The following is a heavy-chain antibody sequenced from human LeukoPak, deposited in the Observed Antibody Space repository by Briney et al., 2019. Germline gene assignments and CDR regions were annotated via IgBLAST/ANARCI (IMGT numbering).Heavy chain of an antibody. Sequence: ASVKASCKASGFTFTSSAVQWVRQARGQRLEWIGWIVVGSGNTNYAQKFQERVTITRDMSTSTAYMELSSLRSEDTAVYYCAAPAAAGYFDYWGQGTLVTVSS. J-gene: IGHJ4*02. CDR1: GFTFTSSA. V-gene: IGHV1-58*01. CDR3: AAPAAAGYFDY. D-gene: IGHD6-13*01. CDR2: IVVGSGNT.